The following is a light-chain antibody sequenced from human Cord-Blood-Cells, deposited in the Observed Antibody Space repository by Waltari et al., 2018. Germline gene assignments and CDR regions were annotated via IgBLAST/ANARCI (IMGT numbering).Light chain of an antibody. CDR2: DAS. V-gene: IGKV1-33*01. CDR1: QDIRNY. CDR3: QQYDNLPYS. J-gene: IGKJ2*03. Sequence: DIQMSQSPSSLSASVGDRVTITYQASQDIRNYLNWYQQKPGKAPKLLIYDASNLETVVPTRCSGSGSRTYFTYTISSLQPEDIATYYRQQYDNLPYSFGQGTKLEIK.